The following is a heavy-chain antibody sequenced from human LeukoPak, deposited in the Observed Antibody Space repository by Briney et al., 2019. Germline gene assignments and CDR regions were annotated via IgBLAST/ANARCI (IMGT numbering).Heavy chain of an antibody. CDR2: ISGGGGST. D-gene: IGHD5-18*01. Sequence: GGSLRLSCEASGFTFSNSTMSWVRQAPGKGLEWVSAISGGGGSTYYADSLKGRFTISRGNSKNTLYLQMNSLRAEDTAVYYCARASGIQLWLRDYDYCGQGTLVTVSS. J-gene: IGHJ4*02. V-gene: IGHV3-23*01. CDR1: GFTFSNST. CDR3: ARASGIQLWLRDYDY.